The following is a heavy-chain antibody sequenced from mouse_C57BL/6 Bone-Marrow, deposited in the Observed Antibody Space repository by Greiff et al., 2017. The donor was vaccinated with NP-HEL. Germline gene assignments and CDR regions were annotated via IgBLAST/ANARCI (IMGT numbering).Heavy chain of an antibody. Sequence: EVQVVESGGGLVKPGGSLKLSCAASGFTFSSYTMSWVRQTPEKRLEWVATISGGGGNTYYPDSVKGRFTISRDNAKNTLYLQMSSLRSEDTALYYCARWGYYGNFDYWGQGTTLTVSS. CDR3: ARWGYYGNFDY. J-gene: IGHJ2*01. V-gene: IGHV5-9*01. CDR2: ISGGGGNT. CDR1: GFTFSSYT. D-gene: IGHD1-1*02.